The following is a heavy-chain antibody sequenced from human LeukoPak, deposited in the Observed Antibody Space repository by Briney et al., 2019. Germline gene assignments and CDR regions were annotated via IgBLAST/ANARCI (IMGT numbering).Heavy chain of an antibody. CDR1: GFTFSSYG. CDR3: ARDGANYYDSSGYYGN. Sequence: PGRSLRLSCAASGFTFSSYGMHWVRQAPGKGLEWVAVIWYDGSNKYYADSVKGRFTISRDNSKNTLYLQMNSLRAEDTAVYYCARDGANYYDSSGYYGNWGQGTLVTVSS. J-gene: IGHJ4*02. D-gene: IGHD3-22*01. CDR2: IWYDGSNK. V-gene: IGHV3-33*01.